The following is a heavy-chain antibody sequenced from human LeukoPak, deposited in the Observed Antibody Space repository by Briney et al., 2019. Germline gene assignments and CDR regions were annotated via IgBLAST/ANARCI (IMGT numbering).Heavy chain of an antibody. D-gene: IGHD3-10*01. Sequence: ASVKVSCKASRGTFSSYAISWVRQAPGQGLEWMGRIIPILGIANYAQKFQGRVTITADKSTSTAYMELSSLRSEDTAVYYCARRPAGYYYGSGSYQRARKDQHYYYYGMDVWGQGTTVTVSS. V-gene: IGHV1-69*04. CDR2: IIPILGIA. CDR1: RGTFSSYA. CDR3: ARRPAGYYYGSGSYQRARKDQHYYYYGMDV. J-gene: IGHJ6*02.